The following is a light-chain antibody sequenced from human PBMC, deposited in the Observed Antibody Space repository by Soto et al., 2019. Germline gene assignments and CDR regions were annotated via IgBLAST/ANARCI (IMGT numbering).Light chain of an antibody. V-gene: IGKV1-39*01. CDR3: QQSYNSPT. CDR2: AAS. CDR1: QTIRTY. Sequence: DIQMTQSPSSLSASVGDRVTITCRASQTIRTYLNWYQQKPGKAPTLLIYAASSLQSGVPSRFSGSGSGTDFTLIISSLQPEDFATYYCQQSYNSPTFGGGTKVEI. J-gene: IGKJ4*01.